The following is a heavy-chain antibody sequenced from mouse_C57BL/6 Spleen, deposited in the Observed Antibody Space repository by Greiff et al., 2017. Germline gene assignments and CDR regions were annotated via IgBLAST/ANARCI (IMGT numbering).Heavy chain of an antibody. J-gene: IGHJ1*03. V-gene: IGHV1-69*01. D-gene: IGHD1-1*01. CDR2: IDPSDSYT. CDR1: GYTFTSYW. CDR3: ARGNYYGSSSFDV. Sequence: VQLQQPGAELVMPGASVKLSCKASGYTFTSYWMHWVKQRPGQGLEWIGEIDPSDSYTNYNQKFKGKSTLTVDKSSSTAYMQLSRLTSEDSAVYYCARGNYYGSSSFDVWGTGTTVTVSS.